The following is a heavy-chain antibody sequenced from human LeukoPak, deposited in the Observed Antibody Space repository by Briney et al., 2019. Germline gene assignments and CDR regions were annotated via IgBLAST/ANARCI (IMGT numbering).Heavy chain of an antibody. CDR2: IYYSGST. Sequence: PSETLSLTCTVSGGSISSSSYYWGWIRQPPGKGLEWIGSIYYSGSTYYNPSLKSRVTISVDTSKNQFSLKLSSVTAADTAVYYCARHYTAMVRVPFDYWGQGTLVTVSS. CDR3: ARHYTAMVRVPFDY. V-gene: IGHV4-39*01. J-gene: IGHJ4*02. D-gene: IGHD5-18*01. CDR1: GGSISSSSYY.